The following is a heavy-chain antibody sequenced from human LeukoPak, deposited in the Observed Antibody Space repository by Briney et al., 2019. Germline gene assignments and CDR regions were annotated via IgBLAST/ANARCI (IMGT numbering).Heavy chain of an antibody. J-gene: IGHJ3*02. CDR1: GGSISSSSYY. D-gene: IGHD4-17*01. V-gene: IGHV4-39*07. CDR3: ARVTTTVTTGDI. Sequence: SETLSLTCTVSGGSISSSSYYWGWIRQPPGKGLEWIGSIYYSGSTYYNPSLKSRVTISVDTSKNQFSLKLSSVTAADTAVYYCARVTTTVTTGDIWGQGTMVTVSS. CDR2: IYYSGST.